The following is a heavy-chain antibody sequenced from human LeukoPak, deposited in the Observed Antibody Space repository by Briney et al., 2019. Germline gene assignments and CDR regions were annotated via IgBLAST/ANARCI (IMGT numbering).Heavy chain of an antibody. CDR2: ISSSSSYI. Sequence: GGSLRLSCAASGFTFSSYSMNWVRQAPGKGLDGVSSISSSSSYIYYADSVKGRLTISRDNDKNSLYLQMNSLRAEDTAVYYCARGYYDSSGYCDYWGQGTLVTVSS. D-gene: IGHD3-22*01. CDR1: GFTFSSYS. V-gene: IGHV3-21*01. J-gene: IGHJ4*02. CDR3: ARGYYDSSGYCDY.